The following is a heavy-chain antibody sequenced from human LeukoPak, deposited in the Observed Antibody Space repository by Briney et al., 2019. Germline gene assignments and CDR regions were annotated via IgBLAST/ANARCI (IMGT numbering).Heavy chain of an antibody. CDR1: GYTFTSYG. Sequence: ASVKVSCKASGYTFTSYGISWVRQAPGQGLERMGWISAYNGNTNYAQKLQGRVTMTTDTSTSTAYMELRSLRSDDTAVYYCARDIVTMVRGVIYFDYWGQGTLVTVSS. V-gene: IGHV1-18*01. J-gene: IGHJ4*02. D-gene: IGHD3-10*01. CDR2: ISAYNGNT. CDR3: ARDIVTMVRGVIYFDY.